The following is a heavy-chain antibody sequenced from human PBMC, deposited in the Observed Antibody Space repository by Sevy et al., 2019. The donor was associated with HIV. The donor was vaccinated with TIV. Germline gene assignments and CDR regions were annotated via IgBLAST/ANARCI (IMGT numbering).Heavy chain of an antibody. D-gene: IGHD6-19*01. J-gene: IGHJ4*02. CDR1: GFTFSTYA. CDR2: ISGSGVTT. V-gene: IGHV3-23*01. Sequence: GGSLRLSCAASGFTFSTYAMSWVRQALGKGLEWVSGISGSGVTTYYADSVKGRFTISRDNSKNTLYLQMNSLTAEDTAVYYCAKAGVRVGGTFDLFYFDYWGQGTLVTVSS. CDR3: AKAGVRVGGTFDLFYFDY.